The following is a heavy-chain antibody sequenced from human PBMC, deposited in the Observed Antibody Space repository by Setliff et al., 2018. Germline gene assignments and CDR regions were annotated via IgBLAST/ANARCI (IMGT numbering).Heavy chain of an antibody. J-gene: IGHJ3*01. V-gene: IGHV1-18*01. CDR3: ARDSPTVVTPLRTFDV. D-gene: IGHD4-17*01. Sequence: ASVKVSCKASGYIFNNYGISWVRQAPGQGLEWMGWISVKNGNTNNAQKVQGRVTMTTDKSTSTAYMELRSLRSDDTAVYYCARDSPTVVTPLRTFDVWGQGTMVTVSS. CDR2: ISVKNGNT. CDR1: GYIFNNYG.